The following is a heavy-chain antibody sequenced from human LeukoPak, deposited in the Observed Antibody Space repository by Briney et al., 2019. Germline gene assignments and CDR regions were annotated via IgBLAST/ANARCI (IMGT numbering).Heavy chain of an antibody. D-gene: IGHD6-19*01. V-gene: IGHV3-11*06. J-gene: IGHJ4*02. CDR1: GFTFSDYY. CDR2: ISSSSSYT. Sequence: GGSLRLPCAASGFTFSDYYMSWIRQAPGKGLEWVSYISSSSSYTNYADSVKGRFTISRDNAKNSLYLQMNSLRAEDTAVYYCARGGEIAVTPFDYWGQGTLVTVSS. CDR3: ARGGEIAVTPFDY.